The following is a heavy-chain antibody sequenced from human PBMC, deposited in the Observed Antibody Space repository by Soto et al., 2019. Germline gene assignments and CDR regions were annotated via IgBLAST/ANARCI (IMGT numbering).Heavy chain of an antibody. D-gene: IGHD3-22*01. J-gene: IGHJ4*02. Sequence: GESLKISCKGSGYSFTTYWIGWVRQMPGKGLEWMGIIWPGNSDTRYSPTFQGHVTISADKSISTAYLQWRSLEASDTAMYYCARHLYHDSSGIYSPFDFWGQGTLVTVSS. CDR2: IWPGNSDT. CDR1: GYSFTTYW. CDR3: ARHLYHDSSGIYSPFDF. V-gene: IGHV5-51*01.